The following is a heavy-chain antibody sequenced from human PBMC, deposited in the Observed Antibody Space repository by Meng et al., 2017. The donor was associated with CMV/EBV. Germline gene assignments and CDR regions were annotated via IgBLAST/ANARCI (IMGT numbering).Heavy chain of an antibody. V-gene: IGHV3-30*02. CDR2: IRYDGSNK. Sequence: GESLKISCAASGFTFSSYGMHWVRQAPGKGLEWVAFIRYDGSNKYYADSVKGRFTISRDNSKNTLYLQMNSLRAEDTAVYYCARGSWDYDFWSGQNGDYWGQGTLVTVSS. CDR1: GFTFSSYG. D-gene: IGHD3-3*01. J-gene: IGHJ4*02. CDR3: ARGSWDYDFWSGQNGDY.